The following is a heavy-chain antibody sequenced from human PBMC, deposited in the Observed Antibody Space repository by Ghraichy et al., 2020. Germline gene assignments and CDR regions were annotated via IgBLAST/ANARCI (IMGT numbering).Heavy chain of an antibody. V-gene: IGHV4-39*07. D-gene: IGHD1-26*01. CDR3: ARDQGGGSSDF. J-gene: IGHJ4*02. CDR2: IYYSGST. Sequence: SETLSLTCTVSGGSTSNYYWGWIRQPPGKGLEWIGSIYYSGSTYYSPSLKSRVTISINTSKNQFSLKLSSVTAVDTALYYCARDQGGGSSDFWGLGTLVTVSS. CDR1: GGSTSNYY.